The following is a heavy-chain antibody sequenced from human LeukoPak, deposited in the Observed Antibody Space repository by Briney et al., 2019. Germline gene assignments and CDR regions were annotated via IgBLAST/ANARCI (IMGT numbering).Heavy chain of an antibody. Sequence: EGSLRLSCAASGFTFSSYWMHWVRQAPGKGLVWVSRINSDGSSTSYADSVKGRFTISRDNAKNTLYLQMNSLRAEDTAVYYCARVSLAVAGYDYWGQGTLVTVSS. CDR2: INSDGSST. V-gene: IGHV3-74*01. CDR1: GFTFSSYW. D-gene: IGHD6-19*01. J-gene: IGHJ4*02. CDR3: ARVSLAVAGYDY.